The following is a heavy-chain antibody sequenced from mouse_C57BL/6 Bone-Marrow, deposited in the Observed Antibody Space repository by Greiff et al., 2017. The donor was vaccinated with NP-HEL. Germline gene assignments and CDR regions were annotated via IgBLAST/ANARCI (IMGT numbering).Heavy chain of an antibody. CDR3: AINYYGGPAWFAY. J-gene: IGHJ3*01. V-gene: IGHV1-54*01. CDR2: INPGSGGT. D-gene: IGHD1-1*02. Sequence: QVQLQQSGAELVRPGTSVKVSCKASGYAFTNYLIEWVKQRPGQGLEWIGVINPGSGGTNYNEKFKGKATLTADKSSSTAYMQLSSLTSDDSAVYFCAINYYGGPAWFAYWGQGTLVTVSA. CDR1: GYAFTNYL.